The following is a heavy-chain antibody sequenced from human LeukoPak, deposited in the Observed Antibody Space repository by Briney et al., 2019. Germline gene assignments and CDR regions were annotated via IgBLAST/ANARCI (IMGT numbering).Heavy chain of an antibody. CDR1: GFTFSSFW. D-gene: IGHD1-26*01. Sequence: GGSLRLSCAASGFTFSSFWMTWVRQAPGKGLEWVANIRQHGSEKYYADSVKGRFTISRDNSKNTLYLQMNSLRAEDTAVYYCAKTKRYSGSYFDYWGQGTLVTVSS. CDR3: AKTKRYSGSYFDY. V-gene: IGHV3-7*01. CDR2: IRQHGSEK. J-gene: IGHJ4*02.